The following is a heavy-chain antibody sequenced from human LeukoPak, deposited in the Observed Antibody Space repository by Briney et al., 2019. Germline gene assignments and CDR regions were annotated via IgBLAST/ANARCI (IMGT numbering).Heavy chain of an antibody. D-gene: IGHD3-16*01. V-gene: IGHV4-59*01. CDR3: ARAWRGYFDY. Sequence: SETLSLICTVSGGSISSYYWSWIRQPPGKGLEWIGYIYYSGSTNYNPSLKSRVTISVDTSKNQFSLKLSSVTAADTAVYYCARAWRGYFDYWGQGTLVTVSS. CDR1: GGSISSYY. CDR2: IYYSGST. J-gene: IGHJ4*02.